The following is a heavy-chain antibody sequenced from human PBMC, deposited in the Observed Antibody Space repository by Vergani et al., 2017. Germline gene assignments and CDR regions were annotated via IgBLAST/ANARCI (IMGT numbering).Heavy chain of an antibody. D-gene: IGHD4-17*01. CDR3: ARDGRDGDRFDY. Sequence: QVQLVQSGAEVKQPGASVKVSCKASGYTFTGYYMHWVRQAPGQGLEWMGWINPNSGGTNYAQKFQGRVTMTRDTSTSTVYMELSSLRSEDTAVYYCARDGRDGDRFDYWGQGTLVTVSS. J-gene: IGHJ4*02. CDR1: GYTFTGYY. V-gene: IGHV1-2*02. CDR2: INPNSGGT.